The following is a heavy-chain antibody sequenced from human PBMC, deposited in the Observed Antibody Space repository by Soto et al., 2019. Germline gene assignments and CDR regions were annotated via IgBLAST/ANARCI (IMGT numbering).Heavy chain of an antibody. D-gene: IGHD3-22*01. Sequence: SETLSLTCVVSGASLSSYYWSWIRQPPGKGLEWIGYIYYSGSTNYNPSLKSRVTISVDTSKNQFSLKLSSVTAADTAVYYCARDFSLVVVAPGYWGQGTLVTVSS. V-gene: IGHV4-59*01. CDR2: IYYSGST. J-gene: IGHJ4*02. CDR3: ARDFSLVVVAPGY. CDR1: GASLSSYY.